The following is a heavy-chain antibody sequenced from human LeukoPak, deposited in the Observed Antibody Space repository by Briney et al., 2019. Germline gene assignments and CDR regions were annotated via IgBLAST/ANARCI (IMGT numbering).Heavy chain of an antibody. V-gene: IGHV1-2*02. D-gene: IGHD2-15*01. CDR2: INPNSGGT. Sequence: ASVKVSCKASGYTFTGYYMHWVRQAPGQGLEWMGWINPNSGGTNYAQKFQGRVTMTRDTSISTACMELSRLRSDDTAVYYCARVPRSMTREEDNFDHWGQGTLVTVSS. CDR3: ARVPRSMTREEDNFDH. CDR1: GYTFTGYY. J-gene: IGHJ4*02.